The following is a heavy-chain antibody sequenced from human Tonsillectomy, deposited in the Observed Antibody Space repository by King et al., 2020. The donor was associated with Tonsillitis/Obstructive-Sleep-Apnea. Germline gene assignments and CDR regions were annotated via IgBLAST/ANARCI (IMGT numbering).Heavy chain of an antibody. Sequence: LQESGPGLVKPSGTLSLTCAVSGGSISSSNWWSWVRQPPGKGLEWIGEIYHSGSTNYNPSLKSRVTISVDKSKKQFSLKLRSVTAADTAVYYCARESGFWGGPHQLDYWGQGTLVTVSS. CDR1: GGSISSSNW. J-gene: IGHJ4*02. CDR3: ARESGFWGGPHQLDY. D-gene: IGHD3-3*01. V-gene: IGHV4-4*02. CDR2: IYHSGST.